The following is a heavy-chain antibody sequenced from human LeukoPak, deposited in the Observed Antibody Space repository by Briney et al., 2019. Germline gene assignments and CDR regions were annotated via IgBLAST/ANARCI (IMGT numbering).Heavy chain of an antibody. CDR3: AREESGGYFDY. V-gene: IGHV1-18*01. CDR1: GYSFSSYG. J-gene: IGHJ4*02. Sequence: ASVKVSCKASGYSFSSYGITWVRQAPGQGLEWLGWISASNGNTNYAQKLQGRVTMTSDTSTSTVYMDLSSLRSEDTAMYFCAREESGGYFDYWGQGTLVTVSS. CDR2: ISASNGNT. D-gene: IGHD2-8*02.